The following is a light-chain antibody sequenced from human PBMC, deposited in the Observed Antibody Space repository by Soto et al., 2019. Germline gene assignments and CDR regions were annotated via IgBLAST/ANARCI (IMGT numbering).Light chain of an antibody. CDR1: QNVLFSSNNKNY. J-gene: IGKJ2*01. Sequence: DIVMTQSPDSLAVSLGERATINCKSSQNVLFSSNNKNYLAWYQHKLGQPPKLLIYWASTRESGVPDRFSGSGSGTDFTLTISSLQAEDVAVYYCQQYYTTPYTFGQGTKLEI. CDR2: WAS. CDR3: QQYYTTPYT. V-gene: IGKV4-1*01.